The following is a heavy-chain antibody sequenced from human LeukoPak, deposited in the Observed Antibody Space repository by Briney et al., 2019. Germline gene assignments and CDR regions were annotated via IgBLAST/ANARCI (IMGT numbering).Heavy chain of an antibody. D-gene: IGHD2-21*02. CDR2: ISSSSYI. Sequence: PGGSLRLSCAASGFTFSSYEMNWVRQAPGKGLEWVSSISSSSYIYYADSVKGRFTISRDNAKNSLYLQMNSLRAEDTAVYYCARENIVVVTAPPDYWGQGTLVTVSS. V-gene: IGHV3-21*01. CDR3: ARENIVVVTAPPDY. J-gene: IGHJ4*02. CDR1: GFTFSSYE.